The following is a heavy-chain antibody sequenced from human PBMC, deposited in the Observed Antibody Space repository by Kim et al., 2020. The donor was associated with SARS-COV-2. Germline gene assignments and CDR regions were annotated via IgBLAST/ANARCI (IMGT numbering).Heavy chain of an antibody. CDR1: GFTFSSYE. V-gene: IGHV3-48*03. CDR2: ISSSCSTI. D-gene: IGHD6-13*01. J-gene: IGHJ4*02. CDR3: ARLTGYSSSFIGFY. Sequence: GGSLRLSCAASGFTFSSYEMNWVRQAPGKGLEWVSYISSSCSTIYYADSVKARFTISRDNAKNSLYLQMNSLRAEDTAVYYCARLTGYSSSFIGFYWGQGTLVTVSS.